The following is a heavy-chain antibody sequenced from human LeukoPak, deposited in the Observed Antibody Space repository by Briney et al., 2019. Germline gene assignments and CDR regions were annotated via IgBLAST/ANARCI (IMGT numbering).Heavy chain of an antibody. CDR2: ISHDGMNA. Sequence: GGSLRLSCAASGLHFSGTAMSWVRQAPGKGLEWVSAISHDGMNAYYADSVKGRFPISRDNFKKTVSLEMSSLTAADTGVYYCAKDGAQYSSGPECDPRGQGALVTVSP. CDR1: GLHFSGTA. V-gene: IGHV3-23*01. J-gene: IGHJ5*02. D-gene: IGHD6-19*01. CDR3: AKDGAQYSSGPECDP.